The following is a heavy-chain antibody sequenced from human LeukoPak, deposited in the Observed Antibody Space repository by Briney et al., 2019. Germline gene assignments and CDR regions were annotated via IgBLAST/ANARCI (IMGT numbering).Heavy chain of an antibody. CDR3: AKDGVRYCSSTSCYEGAFDI. CDR1: GLTFDDYA. CDR2: ISWNSGSI. Sequence: PGGSLRLSCAASGLTFDDYAMHWVRQAPGKGLEWVSGISWNSGSIGYADSVKGRFTISRDNAKNSLYLQMNSLRAEDTALYYCAKDGVRYCSSTSCYEGAFDIWGQGTMVTVSS. D-gene: IGHD2-2*01. V-gene: IGHV3-9*01. J-gene: IGHJ3*02.